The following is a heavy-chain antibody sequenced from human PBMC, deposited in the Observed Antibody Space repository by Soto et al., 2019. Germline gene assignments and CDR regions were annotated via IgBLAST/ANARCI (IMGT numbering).Heavy chain of an antibody. CDR3: ARLFRYCSSTSCTQGYYYGMDV. Sequence: SETLSRTCAVSGGSISSSNWWSFFRQPPGKGLECIGEIYHSGSTNYNPSLKSRVTISVDKSKNQFSLKLSSVTAADTAVYYCARLFRYCSSTSCTQGYYYGMDVWGQGTTVTVSS. CDR2: IYHSGST. J-gene: IGHJ6*02. D-gene: IGHD2-2*01. CDR1: GGSISSSNW. V-gene: IGHV4-4*02.